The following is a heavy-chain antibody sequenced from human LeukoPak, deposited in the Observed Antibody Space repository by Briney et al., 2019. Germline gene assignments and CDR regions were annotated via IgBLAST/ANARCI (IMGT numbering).Heavy chain of an antibody. D-gene: IGHD6-13*01. CDR1: GGSFSGYY. CDR3: ARGQSSSSWYGYYYYMDV. Sequence: SETLSLTCAVYGGSFSGYYWSWIRQPPGKGLEWIGEINHSGSTNYNPSLKSRVTISVDTSKNQFSLKLSSVTAADTAVYYCARGQSSSSWYGYYYYMDVWGKGITVTVSS. V-gene: IGHV4-34*01. CDR2: INHSGST. J-gene: IGHJ6*03.